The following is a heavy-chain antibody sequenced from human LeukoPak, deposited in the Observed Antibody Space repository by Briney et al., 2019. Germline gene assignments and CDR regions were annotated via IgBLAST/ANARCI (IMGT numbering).Heavy chain of an antibody. D-gene: IGHD2-15*01. CDR3: ASSHLLGYCSGGSCLNLDY. Sequence: ASVKVSCKASGYTFTGYYMHWVRQAPGQGLEWMGWINPNSGGTNYAQKFQGRVTMTRDTSISTAYMELSRLRSDDTAVYYCASSHLLGYCSGGSCLNLDYWGQGTLVTVSS. J-gene: IGHJ4*02. CDR1: GYTFTGYY. V-gene: IGHV1-2*02. CDR2: INPNSGGT.